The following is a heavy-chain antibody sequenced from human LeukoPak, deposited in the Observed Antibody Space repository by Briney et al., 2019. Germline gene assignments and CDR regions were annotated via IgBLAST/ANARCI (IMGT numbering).Heavy chain of an antibody. V-gene: IGHV3-30*03. Sequence: GGSLRLSCAASGFTFSKYGMNWVRQAPGKGLEWVAVISFDGNDNYYADSVKGRFTISRDNSKNTLYLQMNSLRAEDTAVYYCARGVANYYDSSGYQNWGQGTLVTVSS. CDR3: ARGVANYYDSSGYQN. D-gene: IGHD3-22*01. CDR2: ISFDGNDN. J-gene: IGHJ4*02. CDR1: GFTFSKYG.